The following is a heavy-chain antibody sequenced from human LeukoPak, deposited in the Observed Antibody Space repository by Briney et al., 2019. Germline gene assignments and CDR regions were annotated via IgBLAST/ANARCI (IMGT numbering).Heavy chain of an antibody. V-gene: IGHV1-18*01. CDR3: ARDPDLLYSYGFGAFDI. D-gene: IGHD5-18*01. Sequence: ASVKVSCKASGYTFTSYGISWVRQAPGQGLEWMGWISAYNSQTKYAQKFQGRVTMTTDTSTSTAYMELRSLTSDDTAIYYCARDPDLLYSYGFGAFDIWGQGTMVTVSP. CDR2: ISAYNSQT. J-gene: IGHJ3*02. CDR1: GYTFTSYG.